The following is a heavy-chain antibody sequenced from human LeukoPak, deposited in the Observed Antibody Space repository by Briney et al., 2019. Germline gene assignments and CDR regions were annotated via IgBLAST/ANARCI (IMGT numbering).Heavy chain of an antibody. D-gene: IGHD6-13*01. CDR1: GFTFSSYA. CDR2: ISGSGGST. J-gene: IGHJ4*02. Sequence: GGSLRLSCAASGFTFSSYAMTWVRQAPGKGLEWVSDISGSGGSTNYADSVKGRFTISRDNSKNTLYLQMNSLRAEDTAVYYAAKFPSRSTWSYYFDYWGQGTLVTVSS. V-gene: IGHV3-23*01. CDR3: AKFPSRSTWSYYFDY.